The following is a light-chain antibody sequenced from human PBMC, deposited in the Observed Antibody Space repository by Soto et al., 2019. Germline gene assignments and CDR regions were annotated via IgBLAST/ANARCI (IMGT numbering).Light chain of an antibody. CDR1: QSISSW. Sequence: DIQMPQSPSTLSASVLYRFHITGLASQSISSWLAWYQQKPGKAPKLLIYKASSLESGVPSRFSGSGSGTEFTLTISSLQPDDFATYYCQQYNSYSWTFGKGTTVDIK. CDR3: QQYNSYSWT. V-gene: IGKV1-5*03. CDR2: KAS. J-gene: IGKJ1*01.